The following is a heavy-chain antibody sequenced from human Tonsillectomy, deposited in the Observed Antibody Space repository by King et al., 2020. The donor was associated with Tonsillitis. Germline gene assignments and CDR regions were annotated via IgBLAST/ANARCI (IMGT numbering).Heavy chain of an antibody. V-gene: IGHV3-30*18. D-gene: IGHD6-19*01. CDR3: AKDLGLIAVAGDFDY. Sequence: VQLVESGGGVVRPGGSLRLSCAASGFTFSSYGMHWVRQAPGKGLEWVGGISHDGSNKFYAESVKGRFTISRDNSRNALDLRLNTLRAEDTAVYYCAKDLGLIAVAGDFDYWGQGTLVIVSS. CDR1: GFTFSSYG. J-gene: IGHJ4*02. CDR2: ISHDGSNK.